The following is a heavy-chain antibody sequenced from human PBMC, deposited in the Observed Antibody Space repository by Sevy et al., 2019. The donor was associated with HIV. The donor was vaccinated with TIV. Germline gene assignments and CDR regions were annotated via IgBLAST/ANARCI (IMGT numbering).Heavy chain of an antibody. D-gene: IGHD2-2*01. CDR2: ISSSSNYI. CDR3: ARQIVLVFDASDY. J-gene: IGHJ4*02. Sequence: GGSLRLSCAASGFTFSSYTMNWVRQAPGKGLEWVSSISSSSNYIYYADSVKGRFTISRDNARNSLYLQMDSLRAEDTAVYYCARQIVLVFDASDYWGQGTLVTVSS. CDR1: GFTFSSYT. V-gene: IGHV3-21*01.